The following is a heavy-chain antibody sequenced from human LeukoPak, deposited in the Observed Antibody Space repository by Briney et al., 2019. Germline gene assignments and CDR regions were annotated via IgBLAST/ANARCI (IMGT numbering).Heavy chain of an antibody. CDR1: GFTFSSYT. Sequence: GGSLRLSCAASGFTFSSYTMHWVRQAPGKGLEWVAVISYDGSNKYYADSVKGRFTISRDNSKNTLYLQMNSLRAEDTAVYYCASPPAYCGGDCPNDYWGQGTLVTVSS. D-gene: IGHD2-21*01. CDR2: ISYDGSNK. J-gene: IGHJ4*02. CDR3: ASPPAYCGGDCPNDY. V-gene: IGHV3-30-3*01.